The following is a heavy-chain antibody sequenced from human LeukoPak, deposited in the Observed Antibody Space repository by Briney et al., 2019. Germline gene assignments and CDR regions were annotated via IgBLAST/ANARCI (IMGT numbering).Heavy chain of an antibody. V-gene: IGHV1-24*01. CDR1: GYTLTELS. Sequence: GASVKVSCKVSGYTLTELSMHWVRQAPGKGLEWMGGFDPEDGETIYAQKFQGRVTMTEDTSTDTAYMELSSLRSEDTAVYYCATGGCSGGSCYSALGPFFDYWGQGTLVTVSS. J-gene: IGHJ4*02. CDR2: FDPEDGET. D-gene: IGHD2-15*01. CDR3: ATGGCSGGSCYSALGPFFDY.